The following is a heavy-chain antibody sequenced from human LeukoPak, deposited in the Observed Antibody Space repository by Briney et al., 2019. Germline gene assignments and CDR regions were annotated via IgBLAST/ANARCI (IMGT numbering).Heavy chain of an antibody. D-gene: IGHD3-22*01. J-gene: IGHJ4*02. V-gene: IGHV3-21*01. CDR2: ISSSSSYI. Sequence: GGSLRLSCAASGFTFSSYSMNWFRQAPGKGLEWVSSISSSSSYIYYADSVKGRFTISRDNAKNSLYLQMNSLRAEDTAVCYCAITTYYYDSSGYHYFDYWGQGTLVTVSS. CDR3: AITTYYYDSSGYHYFDY. CDR1: GFTFSSYS.